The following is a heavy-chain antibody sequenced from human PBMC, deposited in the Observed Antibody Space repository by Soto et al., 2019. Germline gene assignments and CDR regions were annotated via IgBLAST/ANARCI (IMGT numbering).Heavy chain of an antibody. D-gene: IGHD3-16*01. V-gene: IGHV3-48*01. CDR3: AKIAGYDYVWGSSGLDP. Sequence: GGSLRLSCAASGFTFSSYSMNWVRQAPGKGLEWVSYISSSSSTIYYADSVKGRFTISRDDSKNTLYLQMNSLRAEGTAVYYCAKIAGYDYVWGSSGLDPWGQGTLVTVSS. CDR2: ISSSSSTI. CDR1: GFTFSSYS. J-gene: IGHJ5*02.